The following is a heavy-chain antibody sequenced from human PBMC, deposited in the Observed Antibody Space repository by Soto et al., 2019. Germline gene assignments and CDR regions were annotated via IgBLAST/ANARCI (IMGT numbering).Heavy chain of an antibody. Sequence: XGSLRLSCAAAGFTFSSYEMNWVRQAPGKGLEWVSYISSSGSTIYYADSVKGRFTISRDNAKNSLYLQMNSLRAEDTAVYYCARDPERRGFFYFDYWGQGTLVTVSS. CDR1: GFTFSSYE. CDR3: ARDPERRGFFYFDY. D-gene: IGHD1-1*01. V-gene: IGHV3-48*03. J-gene: IGHJ4*02. CDR2: ISSSGSTI.